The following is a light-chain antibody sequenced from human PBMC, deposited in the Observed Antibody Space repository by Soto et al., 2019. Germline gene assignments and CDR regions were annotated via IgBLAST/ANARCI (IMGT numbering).Light chain of an antibody. CDR1: SGDVGGYNF. CDR3: SSYAGGIKWV. Sequence: QSVLTQPPSASGSPGQSVTISCTGTSGDVGGYNFVSWYQQHPGKAPKFMIYEVSKRPSGVPDRFSGSKSGNTASLTVSGLQAEDGADYYCSSYAGGIKWVFGGGTKLTVL. J-gene: IGLJ3*02. CDR2: EVS. V-gene: IGLV2-8*01.